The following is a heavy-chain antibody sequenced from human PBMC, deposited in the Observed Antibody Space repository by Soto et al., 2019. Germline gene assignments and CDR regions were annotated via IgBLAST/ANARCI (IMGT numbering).Heavy chain of an antibody. J-gene: IGHJ4*02. D-gene: IGHD6-19*01. V-gene: IGHV1-3*01. Sequence: ASVKVSCKASGYTFTSYAMHWVLQAPGQRLEWMGWINAGNGNRKYSQKLQGRVTITRDTSASTAYMELSSLRSEDTAVYYCARAVAVPADFDYWGQGTLVTVSS. CDR1: GYTFTSYA. CDR2: INAGNGNR. CDR3: ARAVAVPADFDY.